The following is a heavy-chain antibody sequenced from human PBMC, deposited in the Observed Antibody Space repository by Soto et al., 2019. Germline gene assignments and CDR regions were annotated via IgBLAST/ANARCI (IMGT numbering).Heavy chain of an antibody. D-gene: IGHD6-19*01. J-gene: IGHJ6*02. CDR3: AKDIAVAGAEFYYYGMDV. Sequence: GVLRLSCAASGFTFDDYTMHWVRQAPGKGLEWVSLISWDGGSTYYADSVKGRFTISRDNSKNSLYLQMNSLRTEDTALYYCAKDIAVAGAEFYYYGMDVWGQGTTVTVSS. V-gene: IGHV3-43*01. CDR2: ISWDGGST. CDR1: GFTFDDYT.